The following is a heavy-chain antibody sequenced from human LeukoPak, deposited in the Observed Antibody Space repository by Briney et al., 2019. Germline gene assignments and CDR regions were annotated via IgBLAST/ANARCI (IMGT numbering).Heavy chain of an antibody. CDR1: GGSIRNYY. CDR3: ARVGGNSYGSFDY. V-gene: IGHV4-59*08. J-gene: IGHJ4*02. CDR2: IYYSGST. Sequence: PSETLSLTCTVSGGSIRNYYWSWIRQPPGKGLEWIGYIYYSGSTNYNPSLKSRVTISVDTSKNQFSLKLSSVTAADTAVYYCARVGGNSYGSFDYWGQGTLVTVSS. D-gene: IGHD5-18*01.